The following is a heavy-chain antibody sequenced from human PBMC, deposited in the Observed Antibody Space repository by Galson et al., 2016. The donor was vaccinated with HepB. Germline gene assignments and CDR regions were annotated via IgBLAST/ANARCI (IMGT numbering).Heavy chain of an antibody. CDR2: INPSGGST. CDR1: GYAFASYN. V-gene: IGHV1-46*01. J-gene: IGHJ4*02. D-gene: IGHD4-17*01. CDR3: AYDYGDYNFDY. Sequence: SVKVSCKASGYAFASYNMHWVRQAPGQGLEWMGIINPSGGSTNYAQKFQGRVTMTRDTSTSTVYTELSSLRSEDTAVYYCAYDYGDYNFDYWGQGTLVTVSS.